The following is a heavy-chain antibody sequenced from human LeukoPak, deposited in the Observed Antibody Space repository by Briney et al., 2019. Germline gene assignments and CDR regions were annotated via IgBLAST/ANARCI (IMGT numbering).Heavy chain of an antibody. D-gene: IGHD5-24*01. V-gene: IGHV3-23*01. CDR1: GFTFSSYG. J-gene: IGHJ4*02. Sequence: GGSLRLSCAASGFTFSSYGMSWVRQAPGKGLEWVAAISGSGGSTYYADSVKGRFTISRDNSKNTLYLQMNSLRAEDTAVYYCANSRAVVATILDYWGQGTLVTVSS. CDR2: ISGSGGST. CDR3: ANSRAVVATILDY.